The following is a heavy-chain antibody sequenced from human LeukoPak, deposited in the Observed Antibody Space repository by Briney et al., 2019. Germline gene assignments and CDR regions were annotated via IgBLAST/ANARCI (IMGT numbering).Heavy chain of an antibody. V-gene: IGHV3-23*01. CDR2: TSGSGGST. J-gene: IGHJ4*02. Sequence: GGSLRLSCAASGFTFSSYAMSWVRQAPGKGLEWVSVTSGSGGSTYYADSVKGRFTISRDNSKNTLYLQMNSLRAEDTAIYYCAKAQGYSYAQPFDYWGRGTLVTVSS. D-gene: IGHD5-18*01. CDR3: AKAQGYSYAQPFDY. CDR1: GFTFSSYA.